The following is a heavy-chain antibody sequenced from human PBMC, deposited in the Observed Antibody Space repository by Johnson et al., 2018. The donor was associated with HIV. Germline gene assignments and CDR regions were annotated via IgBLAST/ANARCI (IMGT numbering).Heavy chain of an antibody. J-gene: IGHJ3*02. CDR1: GFIFGSCW. CDR2: IKWDGTET. CDR3: AREGEGGIAFDI. D-gene: IGHD2-15*01. V-gene: IGHV3-7*05. Sequence: VQLVESGGGLVEPGGSLRLSCVASGFIFGSCWMTWVRQAPGERLEWVANIKWDGTETYYVDSVKGRFTVSRDNAKNSLYLQMNDLRAEDTAVYYCAREGEGGIAFDIWGQGTMVTVSS.